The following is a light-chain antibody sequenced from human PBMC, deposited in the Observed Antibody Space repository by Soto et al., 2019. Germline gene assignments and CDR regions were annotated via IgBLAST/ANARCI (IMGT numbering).Light chain of an antibody. CDR2: SAA. Sequence: DIQMTQSPSSLSASVGDAVTITCRASRTVFNYLNWYRQRPGAAPQLLIYSAATLQTGVPSRFSGCGSETEFTLTITGLQPEDFATYYCQQTYSTSWTFGQGTTVDI. J-gene: IGKJ1*01. CDR3: QQTYSTSWT. CDR1: RTVFNY. V-gene: IGKV1-39*01.